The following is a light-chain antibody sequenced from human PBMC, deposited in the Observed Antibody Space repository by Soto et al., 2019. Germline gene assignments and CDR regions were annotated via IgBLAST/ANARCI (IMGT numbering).Light chain of an antibody. CDR2: WAS. Sequence: DIVMTQSPDSLAVSLGERATINCASSQSVLYSSNNKNYLAWYQQKPGHPPKLLIYWASTRGSGVPDRFSGSGSGTDFTLTISSLQAEDVAVYYCQQYNNWPPTTFGQGTRLEIK. CDR1: QSVLYSSNNKNY. J-gene: IGKJ5*01. V-gene: IGKV4-1*01. CDR3: QQYNNWPPTT.